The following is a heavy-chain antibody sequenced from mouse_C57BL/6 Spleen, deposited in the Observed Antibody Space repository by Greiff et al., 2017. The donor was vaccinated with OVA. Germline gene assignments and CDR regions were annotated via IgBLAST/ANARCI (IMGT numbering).Heavy chain of an antibody. V-gene: IGHV2-2*01. CDR1: GFSLTSYG. CDR3: ARASLTGTERVYSAMDY. D-gene: IGHD4-1*01. CDR2: IWSGGST. J-gene: IGHJ4*01. Sequence: VQVVESGPGLVQPSQSLSITCTVSGFSLTSYGVHWVRQSPGKGLEWLGVIWSGGSTDYNAAFISRLSISKDNSRSQFFFKMNSLQADDTAIYYCARASLTGTERVYSAMDYWGQGTSVTVSS.